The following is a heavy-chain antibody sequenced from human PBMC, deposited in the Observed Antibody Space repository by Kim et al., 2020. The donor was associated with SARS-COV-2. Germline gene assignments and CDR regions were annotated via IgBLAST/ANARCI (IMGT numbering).Heavy chain of an antibody. Sequence: ADSVKGRFTIARDNAKNSLYLQMNSLRDEDTAVYYCARLPVAGGGDWFDPWGQGILVTVSS. V-gene: IGHV3-48*02. J-gene: IGHJ5*02. CDR3: ARLPVAGGGDWFDP. D-gene: IGHD6-19*01.